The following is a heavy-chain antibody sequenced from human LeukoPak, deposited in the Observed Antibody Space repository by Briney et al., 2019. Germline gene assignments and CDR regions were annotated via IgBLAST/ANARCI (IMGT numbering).Heavy chain of an antibody. J-gene: IGHJ4*02. Sequence: SETLSLTCTVSGGSISSSGYYWGWIRQPPGKGLEWIGSMYYSGSTYYNPSLKSRVTISVDTSKNQFSLKLSSVTAADTAVYYCARGTSYYYDSSGYYSGYFDYWGQGTLVTVSS. CDR1: GGSISSSGYY. D-gene: IGHD3-22*01. CDR2: MYYSGST. CDR3: ARGTSYYYDSSGYYSGYFDY. V-gene: IGHV4-39*07.